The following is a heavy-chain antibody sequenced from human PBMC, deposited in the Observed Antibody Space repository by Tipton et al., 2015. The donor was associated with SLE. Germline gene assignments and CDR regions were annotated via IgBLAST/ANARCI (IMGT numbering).Heavy chain of an antibody. Sequence: TLSLTCAVYGGSFSAYYWSWIRQPPGKGLEWIGEINHSGSTNYIPSLKSRVTISVDTSKSQLSLKLSSVTAADTAVYYCATYSNSSRNAFDIWGQGTVVTVSS. CDR2: INHSGST. CDR3: ATYSNSSRNAFDI. D-gene: IGHD6-6*01. J-gene: IGHJ3*02. V-gene: IGHV4-34*01. CDR1: GGSFSAYY.